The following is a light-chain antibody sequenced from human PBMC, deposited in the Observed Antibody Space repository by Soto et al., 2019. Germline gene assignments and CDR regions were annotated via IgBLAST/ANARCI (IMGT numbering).Light chain of an antibody. CDR3: QQYSSSPRT. CDR2: GAS. V-gene: IGKV3-20*01. Sequence: EIVLTQSPGTLSLSPGERATLSCRASQSVSSSYLAWYQQKPGQAPRLLMYGASSRATGIPDRFSGSGSGTDFTLTISRLEPEDFAVYYCQQYSSSPRTFGQGTKVDIK. J-gene: IGKJ1*01. CDR1: QSVSSSY.